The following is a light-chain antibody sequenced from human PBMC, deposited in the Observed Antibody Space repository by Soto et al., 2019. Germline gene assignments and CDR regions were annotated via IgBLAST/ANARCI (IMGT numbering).Light chain of an antibody. Sequence: VLPLSPGALSFSPGERATLSCKTSESVGSSLLAWYQQKPGQAPRLLIYAASSLQSGVPSRFSGSGSGTDFTLTISRLQPEDFATYYCQQSYSTPWTFGQGTKVDIK. J-gene: IGKJ1*01. CDR3: QQSYSTPWT. V-gene: IGKV3-20*01. CDR2: AAS. CDR1: ESVGSSL.